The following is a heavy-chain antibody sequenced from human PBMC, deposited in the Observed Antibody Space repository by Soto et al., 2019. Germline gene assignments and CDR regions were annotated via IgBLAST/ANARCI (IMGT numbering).Heavy chain of an antibody. J-gene: IGHJ6*02. D-gene: IGHD1-26*01. V-gene: IGHV3-66*01. CDR1: GFTVSSNY. CDR3: ARDRVVGAYYYYYGMDV. CDR2: IYSGGST. Sequence: PGGSLRLSGAASGFTVSSNYMSWVRQAPGKGLEWVSVIYSGGSTYYADSVKGRFTISRDNSKNTLYLQMNSLRAEDTAVYYCARDRVVGAYYYYYGMDVWGQGTTVTVSS.